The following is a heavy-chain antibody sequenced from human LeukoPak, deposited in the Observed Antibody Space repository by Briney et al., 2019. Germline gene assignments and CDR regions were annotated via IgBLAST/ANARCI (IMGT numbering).Heavy chain of an antibody. V-gene: IGHV3-30*18. CDR2: ISYDGSNK. Sequence: GGSLRLSCAASGFTFSSYGTHWVRQAPGKGLEWVAVISYDGSNKYYADSVKGRFTISRDNSKNTLYLQMNSLRAEDTAVYYCAKELGITIFGVVMNYGMDVWGQGTTVTVSS. CDR3: AKELGITIFGVVMNYGMDV. D-gene: IGHD3-3*01. J-gene: IGHJ6*02. CDR1: GFTFSSYG.